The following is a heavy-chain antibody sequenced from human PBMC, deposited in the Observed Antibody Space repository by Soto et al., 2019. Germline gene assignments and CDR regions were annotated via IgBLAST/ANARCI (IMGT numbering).Heavy chain of an antibody. CDR3: AKDSSGYSYGYLGY. CDR2: ITWDGGST. J-gene: IGHJ4*02. D-gene: IGHD5-18*01. CDR1: GFTFDDYT. Sequence: EVQLVESGGVVVQPGGSLRLSCAASGFTFDDYTMHWVRQAPGKGLEWVSLITWDGGSTYYADSVKGRFTISRDNSKNSLDLQMNSLRTEDTALYYCAKDSSGYSYGYLGYWGQGTLVTVSS. V-gene: IGHV3-43*01.